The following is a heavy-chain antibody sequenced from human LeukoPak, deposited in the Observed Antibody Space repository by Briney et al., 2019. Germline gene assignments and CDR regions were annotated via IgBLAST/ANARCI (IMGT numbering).Heavy chain of an antibody. J-gene: IGHJ4*02. V-gene: IGHV3-21*01. CDR2: ISSSSSYI. CDR3: AREGNLRITMIVATPVAYFDY. D-gene: IGHD3-22*01. CDR1: GFTFSSYS. Sequence: GGSLRLSCAASGFTFSSYSMNWVRQAPGKGLEWVSSISSSSSYIYYADSVKGRFTISRDNAKNSLYLQMNSLRAEDTAVYYCAREGNLRITMIVATPVAYFDYWGQGTLVTVSS.